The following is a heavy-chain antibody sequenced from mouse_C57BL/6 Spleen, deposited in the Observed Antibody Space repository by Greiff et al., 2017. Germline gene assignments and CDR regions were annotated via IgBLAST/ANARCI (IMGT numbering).Heavy chain of an antibody. CDR1: GYAFSSSW. J-gene: IGHJ3*01. CDR2: IYPGDGDT. V-gene: IGHV1-82*01. CDR3: AREDGYYDLAWFAY. Sequence: QVQLQQSGPELVKPGASVKISCKASGYAFSSSWMNWVKQRPGKGLEWIGRIYPGDGDTNYNGKFKGKATLTADKSSSTAYMQLSSLTSEDSAVYFCAREDGYYDLAWFAYWGQGTLVTVSA. D-gene: IGHD2-3*01.